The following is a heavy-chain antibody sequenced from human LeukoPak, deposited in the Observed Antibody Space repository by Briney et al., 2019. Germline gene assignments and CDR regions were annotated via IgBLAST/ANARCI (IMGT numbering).Heavy chain of an antibody. CDR2: ILFNGSLK. D-gene: IGHD6-13*01. CDR1: GFTFSDYA. V-gene: IGHV3-30*18. J-gene: IGHJ5*02. CDR3: AKDPLSYSSSWYAFDP. Sequence: GGSLRLSCTASGFTFSDYAIHWVRQAPGKGLEWVAIILFNGSLKFYTDSVRGRFTISRDNSKNTLYLQMNSLRAEDTAVYYCAKDPLSYSSSWYAFDPWGQGTLVTVSS.